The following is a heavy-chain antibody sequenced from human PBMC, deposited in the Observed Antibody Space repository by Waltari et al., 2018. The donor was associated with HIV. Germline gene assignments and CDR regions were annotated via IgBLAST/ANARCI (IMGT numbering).Heavy chain of an antibody. D-gene: IGHD3-10*01. Sequence: QVQLQQWGAGLLKPSETLSLTCAVYGGSFSGYYWSWIRQLPGKGLEWIGEINHSGSTNYNPSLKSRVTISVDTSKNQFSLKLSSVTAADTAVYYCARTYYYGSGSSGYWGQGTLVTVSS. CDR1: GGSFSGYY. CDR2: INHSGST. J-gene: IGHJ4*02. CDR3: ARTYYYGSGSSGY. V-gene: IGHV4-34*01.